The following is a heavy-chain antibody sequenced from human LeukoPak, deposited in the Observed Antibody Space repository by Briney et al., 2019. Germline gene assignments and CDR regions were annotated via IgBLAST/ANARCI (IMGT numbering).Heavy chain of an antibody. CDR2: INPNSGST. V-gene: IGHV1-2*02. CDR1: GYTFTGYY. Sequence: ASLKVSCKASGYTFTGYYMHWGRQAPGQGLEWMGWINPNSGSTNNAQKFQGRVTMTRDTCISTAYMELSRLRSDDTAVYYCARDRAVRGVITPPFAYWGQGTLVSVSS. CDR3: ARDRAVRGVITPPFAY. D-gene: IGHD3-10*01. J-gene: IGHJ4*02.